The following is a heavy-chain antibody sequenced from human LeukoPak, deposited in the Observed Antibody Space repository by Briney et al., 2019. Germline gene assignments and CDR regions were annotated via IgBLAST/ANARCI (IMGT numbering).Heavy chain of an antibody. CDR1: GYTFTGYY. J-gene: IGHJ4*02. CDR3: ARTPSYDY. V-gene: IGHV1-18*04. Sequence: ASVKVSCRASGYTFTGYYMHWVRQAPGQGLEWMGWINPNSGNTNYAQKLQGRVTMTTDTSTSTAYMELRSLRSDDTAVYYCARTPSYDYWGQGTLVTVSS. CDR2: INPNSGNT. D-gene: IGHD1-26*01.